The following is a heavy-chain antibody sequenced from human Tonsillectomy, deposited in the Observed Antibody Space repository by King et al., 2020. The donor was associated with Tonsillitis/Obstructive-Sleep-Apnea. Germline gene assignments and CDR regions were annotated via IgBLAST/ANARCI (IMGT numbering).Heavy chain of an antibody. CDR3: ASFLYCSSSNCFFY. J-gene: IGHJ4*02. Sequence: VQLQQWGAGLLKPSETLSLTCAVYGGSFSGYYWSWIRQPPGKGLEWIGEINHSGSSNYNPSLKSRVTISVDTSNCQFSLKLSSVTAADTAVYYFASFLYCSSSNCFFYWGQGTLVAISS. V-gene: IGHV4-34*01. CDR1: GGSFSGYY. D-gene: IGHD2-2*01. CDR2: INHSGSS.